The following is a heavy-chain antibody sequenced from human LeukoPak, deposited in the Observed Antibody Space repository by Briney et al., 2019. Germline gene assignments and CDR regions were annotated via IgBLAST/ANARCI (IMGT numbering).Heavy chain of an antibody. CDR1: GFTFSSYG. CDR3: AKEIRYYDSSGYYYVGMDV. J-gene: IGHJ6*02. CDR2: ISYDGSNK. D-gene: IGHD3-22*01. V-gene: IGHV3-30*18. Sequence: PGGSLRLSCAASGFTFSSYGMHWVRQAPGKGLEWVAVISYDGSNKYYADSVKGRFTISRDNSKNTLYLQMNSLRAEDTAVYYCAKEIRYYDSSGYYYVGMDVWGQGTTVTVSS.